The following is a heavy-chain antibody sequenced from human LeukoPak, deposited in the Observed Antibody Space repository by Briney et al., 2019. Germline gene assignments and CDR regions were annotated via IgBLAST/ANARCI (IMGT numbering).Heavy chain of an antibody. CDR1: GDSISGYY. Sequence: PSETLSLTCSVSGDSISGYYWSWIRQPAGKDLEWIGYIFHGESTYYNPSLKSRVTISIDGSKDQFSLKLSAVTAADTAVYYCARGRSTVNDFFDIWGQGTMVTVSS. CDR3: ARGRSTVNDFFDI. J-gene: IGHJ3*02. V-gene: IGHV4-59*06. CDR2: IFHGEST. D-gene: IGHD4-17*01.